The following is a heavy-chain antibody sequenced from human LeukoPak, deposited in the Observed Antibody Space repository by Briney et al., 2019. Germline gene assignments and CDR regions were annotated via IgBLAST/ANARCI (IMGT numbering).Heavy chain of an antibody. V-gene: IGHV1-2*06. CDR3: ARSGDYYDSSGYYKERNWFDP. J-gene: IGHJ5*02. CDR2: INPNSGGT. D-gene: IGHD3-22*01. CDR1: RYTFTGYY. Sequence: ASVTVSCKASRYTFTGYYMHWVRQAPGQGLEWMGRINPNSGGTNYAQKFQGMVTMTRDTSISTAYMELSRLRSDDTAVYYCARSGDYYDSSGYYKERNWFDPWGQGTLVTVSS.